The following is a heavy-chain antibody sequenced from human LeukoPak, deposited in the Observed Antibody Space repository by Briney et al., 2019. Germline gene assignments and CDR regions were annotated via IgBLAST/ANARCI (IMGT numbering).Heavy chain of an antibody. CDR3: AHSHAYYDILTYFDY. D-gene: IGHD3-9*01. CDR1: GFSLSTSGVG. CDR2: IYWDDDK. V-gene: IGHV2-5*02. J-gene: IGHJ4*02. Sequence: SGPTLVNPTHTLTLTCTFSGFSLSTSGVGVGWILQPPGKALEWLALIYWDDDKRYSPSLKSRLTITKETSKNQVVLTMTNMDPVDTATYYCAHSHAYYDILTYFDYWGQGTLVTVSS.